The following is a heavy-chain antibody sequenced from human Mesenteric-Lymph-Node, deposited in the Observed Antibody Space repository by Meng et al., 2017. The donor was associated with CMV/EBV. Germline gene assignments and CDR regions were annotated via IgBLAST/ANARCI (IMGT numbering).Heavy chain of an antibody. D-gene: IGHD4-11*01. V-gene: IGHV4-39*01. CDR3: ASQNDYSNYVRAFDI. CDR2: IYYSGSP. CDR1: GDSISSTFYY. Sequence: SETLSLTCTVSGDSISSTFYYWGWIRQPPGKGLEWIGSIYYSGSPYYNPSLKSRVTISVDTSKTQFSLKLSSVTAADTAVYYCASQNDYSNYVRAFDIWGQGTMVTVSS. J-gene: IGHJ3*02.